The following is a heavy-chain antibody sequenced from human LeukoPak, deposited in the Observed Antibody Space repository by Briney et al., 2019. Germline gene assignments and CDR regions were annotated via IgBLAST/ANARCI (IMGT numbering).Heavy chain of an antibody. CDR2: ISSSSYI. CDR1: GFTFSSYS. CDR3: ASLAAAGLDPDY. J-gene: IGHJ4*02. D-gene: IGHD6-13*01. Sequence: GGSLRLSCAASGFTFSSYSMNWVRQAPGKGLEWVSSISSSSYIYYADSVKGRFTISRDNAKNSLYLQMNSLRAEDTAVYYCASLAAAGLDPDYWGQGTLVTVSS. V-gene: IGHV3-21*01.